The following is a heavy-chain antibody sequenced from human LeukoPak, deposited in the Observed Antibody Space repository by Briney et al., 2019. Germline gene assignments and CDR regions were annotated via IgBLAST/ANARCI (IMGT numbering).Heavy chain of an antibody. V-gene: IGHV1-69*01. D-gene: IGHD2/OR15-2a*01. CDR3: ARHEHFEAFWFAP. J-gene: IGHJ5*02. Sequence: SVKVSCKASGGTFSSYAISWVRQAPGQGLEWMGGIIPIFGTANYAQKFQGRVTITADESTSTAYMELSSLRSEDTAVYYCARHEHFEAFWFAPWGQGTLVPVSS. CDR1: GGTFSSYA. CDR2: IIPIFGTA.